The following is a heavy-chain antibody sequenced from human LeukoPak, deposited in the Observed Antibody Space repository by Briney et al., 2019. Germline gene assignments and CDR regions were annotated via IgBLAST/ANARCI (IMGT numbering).Heavy chain of an antibody. Sequence: SETLSLTCAVYGGSFSGHQWSWIRQPPGKGLEWIGEINHSGSTNYNPSLKSRVTISVDTSKNQFSLKLSSVTAADTAVYYCARFKWFGEFTFDYWGQGTLVTVSS. CDR2: INHSGST. V-gene: IGHV4-34*01. CDR1: GGSFSGHQ. D-gene: IGHD3-10*01. CDR3: ARFKWFGEFTFDY. J-gene: IGHJ4*02.